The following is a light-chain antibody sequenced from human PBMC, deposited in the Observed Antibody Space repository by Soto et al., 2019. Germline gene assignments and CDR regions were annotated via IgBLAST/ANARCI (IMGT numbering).Light chain of an antibody. CDR2: EGS. CDR3: CSYAGSQV. Sequence: QSALTQPASVSGSPGQSITISCTGTSSDVGSYNLVSWYQQHPGKAPKLMIYEGSKRPSGVSNRFSGSKSGNTASLTISGLQAVDEADYYCCSYAGSQVFGGGTKVTVL. CDR1: SSDVGSYNL. V-gene: IGLV2-23*01. J-gene: IGLJ2*01.